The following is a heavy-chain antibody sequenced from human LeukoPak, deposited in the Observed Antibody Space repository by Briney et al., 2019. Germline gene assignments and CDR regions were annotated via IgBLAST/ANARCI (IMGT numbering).Heavy chain of an antibody. J-gene: IGHJ4*02. CDR2: ISGSGGST. D-gene: IGHD1-26*01. Sequence: GSLRLSCAPSGFTFFSYALSCGRQAPREGLGCVSAISGSGGSTYYADSVKGRFTISRDNSKNTLWLQMNSLGAEDTAVYYCAKGSGGTFGWYFDYWGQGTLVTVSS. V-gene: IGHV3-23*01. CDR3: AKGSGGTFGWYFDY. CDR1: GFTFFSYA.